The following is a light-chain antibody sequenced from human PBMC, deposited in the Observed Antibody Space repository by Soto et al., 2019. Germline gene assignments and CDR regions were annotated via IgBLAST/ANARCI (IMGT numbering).Light chain of an antibody. CDR2: YDS. CDR1: NIGSKS. CDR3: QVWDSSSDHVV. V-gene: IGLV3-21*04. J-gene: IGLJ2*01. Sequence: SYELTQPPSVSVAPGKTARITCGGNNIGSKSVHWYQQKSGQAPVLVISYDSDRPSGIPERFSGSNSGSTATLTISRVEAGDEADYYCQVWDSSSDHVVFGGGTKLTVL.